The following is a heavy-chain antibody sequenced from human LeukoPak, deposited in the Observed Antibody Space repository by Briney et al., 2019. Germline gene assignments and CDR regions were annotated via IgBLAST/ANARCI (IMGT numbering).Heavy chain of an antibody. CDR3: ARHYYDRSDSYSFDY. CDR1: GDSISGYY. Sequence: PSETLSLTCTVSGDSISGYYWSWIRQPPGKGLEWIGYIFSSGSTNYNPSLKSRVTISEDTSVNQSSLKLSSVTAADTAVYYCARHYYDRSDSYSFDYWGQGTLVTVSS. V-gene: IGHV4-59*08. J-gene: IGHJ4*02. D-gene: IGHD3-22*01. CDR2: IFSSGST.